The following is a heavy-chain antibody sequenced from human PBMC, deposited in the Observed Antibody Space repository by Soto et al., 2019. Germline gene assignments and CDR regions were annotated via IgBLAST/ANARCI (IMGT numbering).Heavy chain of an antibody. D-gene: IGHD1-20*01. CDR2: MSHGGSNK. J-gene: IGHJ6*02. Sequence: HPGGSLRLSCAASGFTFSTYTMHWVRQAPGKGLEWVAVMSHGGSNKSYPDSVKGRFTISRDNSKNTLYLQMNSLRPEDTAVYYCARGPYKLLSGGMGVWGQGTTVTVSS. CDR1: GFTFSTYT. CDR3: ARGPYKLLSGGMGV. V-gene: IGHV3-30-3*01.